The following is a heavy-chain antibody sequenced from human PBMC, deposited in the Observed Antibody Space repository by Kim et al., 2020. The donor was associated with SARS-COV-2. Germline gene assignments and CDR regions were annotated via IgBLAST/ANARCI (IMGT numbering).Heavy chain of an antibody. V-gene: IGHV4-4*02. D-gene: IGHD6-13*01. CDR3: ARTKIAAAGFDY. Sequence: NYNPYLKSRGTISVGKTKNQFSLKLSSVTAADTAVYYCARTKIAAAGFDYWGQGTLVTVSS. J-gene: IGHJ4*02.